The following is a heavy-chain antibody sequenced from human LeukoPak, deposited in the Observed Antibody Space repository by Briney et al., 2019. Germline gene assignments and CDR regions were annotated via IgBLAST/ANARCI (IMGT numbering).Heavy chain of an antibody. J-gene: IGHJ4*02. D-gene: IGHD2-15*01. CDR3: ARGGKYCSGGSCYSNHYFDY. V-gene: IGHV4-34*01. CDR2: INHSGST. Sequence: SETLSLTCAVYGGSFSGYYWSWIRQPPGKGLEWIGEINHSGSTSYNPSLKSRVTISVDTSKNQFSLKLSSVTAADTAVYYCARGGKYCSGGSCYSNHYFDYWGQGTLVTVSS. CDR1: GGSFSGYY.